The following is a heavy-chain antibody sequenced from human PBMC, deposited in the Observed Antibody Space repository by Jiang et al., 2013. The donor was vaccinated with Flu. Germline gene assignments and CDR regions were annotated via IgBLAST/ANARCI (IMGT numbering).Heavy chain of an antibody. D-gene: IGHD4-23*01. J-gene: IGHJ4*02. CDR3: ARVPTVVTPAGDYFDY. V-gene: IGHV1-18*04. Sequence: EVKKPGASVKVSCKASGYTFTSYGISWVRQAPGQGLEWMGWISAYNGNTNYAQRLQGRVTMTTDTSTSTAYMELRSLRSDDTAVYYCARVPTVVTPAGDYFDYWGQGTLVTVSS. CDR2: ISAYNGNT. CDR1: GYTFTSYG.